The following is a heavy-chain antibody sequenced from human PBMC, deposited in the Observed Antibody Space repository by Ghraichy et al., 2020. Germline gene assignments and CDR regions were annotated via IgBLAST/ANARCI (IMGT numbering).Heavy chain of an antibody. CDR2: TFYRGNT. CDR3: ARLRRDNLGWLPFAY. Sequence: SETLSLTCGVSGVSISSSTYYWGWVRQPPGKGLEWIGSTFYRGNTDSNPSLESRVTISEDTSKNQISLKLSSVTAADTAVYYCARLRRDNLGWLPFAYWGQG. V-gene: IGHV4-39*01. J-gene: IGHJ4*02. CDR1: GVSISSSTYY. D-gene: IGHD3/OR15-3a*01.